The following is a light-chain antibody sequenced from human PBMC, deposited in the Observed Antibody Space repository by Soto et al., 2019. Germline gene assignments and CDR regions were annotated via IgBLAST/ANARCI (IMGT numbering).Light chain of an antibody. CDR2: AAS. J-gene: IGKJ5*01. Sequence: DIQMTQSPSSVSASVGDRVTITCRASQGISIWLDWYQQKPGKAPKFLIYAASNLQGGVPSRFSGSGSGTDFTLTITSLQPEDFATYYCQQANSFPITFGQGTRLEIK. CDR1: QGISIW. CDR3: QQANSFPIT. V-gene: IGKV1-12*01.